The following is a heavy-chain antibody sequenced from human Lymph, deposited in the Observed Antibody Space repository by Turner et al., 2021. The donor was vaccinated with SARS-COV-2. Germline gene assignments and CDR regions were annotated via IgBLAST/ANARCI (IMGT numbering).Heavy chain of an antibody. CDR3: ARDFVAVTGPFDY. J-gene: IGHJ4*02. CDR2: ISYDGSNK. D-gene: IGHD6-19*01. CDR1: GFTFSSYA. Sequence: QVQLVESGGGVVQPGRSLRLSCAASGFTFSSYAMHWVRQAPGKRLELVAVISYDGSNKYYADSVNGRFTISRDNSKNTLYLQMNSLRAEHTAVYYCARDFVAVTGPFDYWGQGTLVTVSA. V-gene: IGHV3-30-3*01.